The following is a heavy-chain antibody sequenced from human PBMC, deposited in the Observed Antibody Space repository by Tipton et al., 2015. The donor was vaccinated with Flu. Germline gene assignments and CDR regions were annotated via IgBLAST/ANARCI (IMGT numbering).Heavy chain of an antibody. CDR1: GFTVSSNY. CDR2: IYSGDST. J-gene: IGHJ4*02. V-gene: IGHV3-53*01. CDR3: ARDGVSGSYATFGY. Sequence: VQLVQSGGGLIQPGGSLRLSCAASGFTVSSNYMSWVRQAPGKGLEWVSVIYSGDSTHYADSVKGRFTISRDNSKNTLYLQMNSLRAEDTAVYYCARDGVSGSYATFGYWGQGTLVTVSS. D-gene: IGHD1-26*01.